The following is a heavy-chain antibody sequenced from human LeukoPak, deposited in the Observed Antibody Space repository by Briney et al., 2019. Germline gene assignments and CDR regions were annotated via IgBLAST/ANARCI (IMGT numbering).Heavy chain of an antibody. CDR3: ASDNRYCSSTSCYLNYYYGMDV. J-gene: IGHJ6*02. D-gene: IGHD2-2*01. V-gene: IGHV3-23*01. Sequence: GGSLRLSCAASGFTFSSYAMSWVRQAPGKGLEWVSAISGSGGSTYYADSVKGRFTISRDNSKNTLYLQMNSLRAEDTAVYYCASDNRYCSSTSCYLNYYYGMDVWGQGTTVTVSS. CDR1: GFTFSSYA. CDR2: ISGSGGST.